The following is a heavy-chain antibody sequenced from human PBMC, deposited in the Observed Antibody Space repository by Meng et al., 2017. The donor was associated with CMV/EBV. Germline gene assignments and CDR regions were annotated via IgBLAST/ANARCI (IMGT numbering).Heavy chain of an antibody. V-gene: IGHV3-21*01. CDR2: ISSSSSYI. J-gene: IGHJ4*02. D-gene: IGHD1-26*01. CDR3: ARELTPGGN. Sequence: GESLKISCAASGFTFSSYSMNWVRQAPGKGLEWVSSISSSSSYIYYADSVKGRFTISRDSAKNSLYLQMNSLRAEDTAVYYCARELTPGGNWGQGTLVTVSS. CDR1: GFTFSSYS.